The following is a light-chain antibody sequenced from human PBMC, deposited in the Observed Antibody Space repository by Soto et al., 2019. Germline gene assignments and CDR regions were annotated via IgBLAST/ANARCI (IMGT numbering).Light chain of an antibody. CDR2: AAS. V-gene: IGKV1-8*01. J-gene: IGKJ1*01. Sequence: AIRMTQSPSSLSASTGDRVTITCRASQGISSYLAWYQQKPGKAPKLLIYAASTLQSGVPSRFSGSGSGTDFTLTISCLQSEDFATYYCQQYYSYPRKFGQGTKV. CDR3: QQYYSYPRK. CDR1: QGISSY.